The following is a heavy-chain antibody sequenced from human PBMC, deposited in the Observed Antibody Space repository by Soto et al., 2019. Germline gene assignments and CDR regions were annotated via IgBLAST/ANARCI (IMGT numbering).Heavy chain of an antibody. V-gene: IGHV3-48*03. Sequence: EVQVVESGGDLVQPGGSLRLSCAASGFTFSSYDMSWVRQAPGKGLEWVSYISRSGHDIYYADSVKGRFTISRDNAKNSLFLQMDGLRAEDTALYYCAREVKTWGEVSFAPWGQGTLVTVSS. CDR3: AREVKTWGEVSFAP. CDR2: ISRSGHDI. CDR1: GFTFSSYD. D-gene: IGHD7-27*01. J-gene: IGHJ5*02.